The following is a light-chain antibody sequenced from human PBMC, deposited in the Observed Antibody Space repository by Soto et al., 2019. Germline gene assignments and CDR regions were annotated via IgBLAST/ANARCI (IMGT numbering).Light chain of an antibody. CDR2: AAS. J-gene: IGKJ5*01. CDR3: QQTYSTPHT. CDR1: QTISSW. Sequence: DIQMTQSPSTLSGSLGDRVAITCRASQTISSWLAWYQQKPGKAPKLLIYAASSLQSGVPSRFSGSGSGTDFTLTISSLQPEDFAGYYCQQTYSTPHTFGQGTRLEIK. V-gene: IGKV1-39*01.